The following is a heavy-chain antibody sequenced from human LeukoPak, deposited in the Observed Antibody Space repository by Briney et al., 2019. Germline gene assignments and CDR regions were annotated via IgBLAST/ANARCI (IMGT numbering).Heavy chain of an antibody. D-gene: IGHD5-18*01. CDR1: GFTFSSYW. Sequence: GGSLRLSCAASGFTFSSYWLYWVRQAPGKGLVWVSHINSDGSITSYADSVKGRFTISRDNAKNTLYLQMNSLRAEDTAVYYCARDAVDTANAVWGQGTTVTVSS. J-gene: IGHJ6*02. V-gene: IGHV3-74*01. CDR3: ARDAVDTANAV. CDR2: INSDGSIT.